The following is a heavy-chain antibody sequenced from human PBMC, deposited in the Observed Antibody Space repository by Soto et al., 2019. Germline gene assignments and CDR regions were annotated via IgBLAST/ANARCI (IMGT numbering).Heavy chain of an antibody. J-gene: IGHJ4*02. Sequence: SETLSLTCAVYGGSFSGYYWTWIRQPPGTGLEWIGEINHSGSTNYNPSLKSRVTISVDTSKNQFSLKLTSVTAADTAVYYCARDRVGTTRDKAPDFWGQGTLVTVSS. D-gene: IGHD1-26*01. CDR1: GGSFSGYY. V-gene: IGHV4-34*01. CDR2: INHSGST. CDR3: ARDRVGTTRDKAPDF.